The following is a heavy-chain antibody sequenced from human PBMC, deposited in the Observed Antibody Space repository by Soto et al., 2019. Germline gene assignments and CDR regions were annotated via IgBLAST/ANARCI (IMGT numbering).Heavy chain of an antibody. D-gene: IGHD6-19*01. CDR2: ISDSGATT. CDR3: AKEDTSSGSLDS. CDR1: GFPFGENA. J-gene: IGHJ4*02. Sequence: RESLRLSCAVYGFPFGENAISWVRQAPGKGLEWVSGISDSGATTYYADCVRVRFTISRDNAKNTLYLQMKSLRAEDSASYYCAKEDTSSGSLDSWGQGALVTVSS. V-gene: IGHV3-23*01.